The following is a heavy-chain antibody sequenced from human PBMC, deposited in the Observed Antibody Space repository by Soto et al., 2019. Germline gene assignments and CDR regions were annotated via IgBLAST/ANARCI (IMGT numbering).Heavy chain of an antibody. CDR2: INPNSGET. J-gene: IGHJ6*03. CDR1: GYTFTGYY. Sequence: QVQLVQSGAEVKKPGASVKVSCKASGYTFTGYYMHWMRQAPGQGLEWMGWINPNSGETDYAQNFQGWVTMTREMSISTAYMELSGLKSNDTAVYYCARGGGLNYYYCSDVWGKGTTVTVSS. CDR3: ARGGGLNYYYCSDV. V-gene: IGHV1-2*04.